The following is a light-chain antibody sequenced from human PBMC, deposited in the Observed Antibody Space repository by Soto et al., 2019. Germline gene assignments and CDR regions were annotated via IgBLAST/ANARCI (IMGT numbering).Light chain of an antibody. J-gene: IGKJ4*01. CDR2: AAS. CDR1: QGITSH. CDR3: QRTQSHPIT. V-gene: IGKV1-9*01. Sequence: DSTLTRPPPILSDSFGDRVPITCRASQGITSHLAWYQQEPGKGPKLLIYAASTLQSGVPSRFSGTGSGTEFTLTMSILQAEDFVTYCSQRTQSHPITFGGGSRLAIK.